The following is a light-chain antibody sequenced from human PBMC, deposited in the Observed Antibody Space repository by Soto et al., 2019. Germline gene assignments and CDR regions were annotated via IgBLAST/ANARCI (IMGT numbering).Light chain of an antibody. CDR2: GAS. J-gene: IGKJ1*01. V-gene: IGKV3-15*01. Sequence: EIVMTPSPPAVSVRPGESATLSCRASQSVSSNLAWYQHKPGQAPRLLTYGASTRATGIPARFSGSGSGTEFTLTISSLQPEDFAVYYCQQYATSPTFGQRAKADI. CDR1: QSVSSN. CDR3: QQYATSPT.